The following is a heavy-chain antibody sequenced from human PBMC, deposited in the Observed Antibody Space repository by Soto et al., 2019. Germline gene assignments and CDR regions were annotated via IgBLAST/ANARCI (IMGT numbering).Heavy chain of an antibody. D-gene: IGHD7-27*01. J-gene: IGHJ6*02. V-gene: IGHV1-69*02. CDR2: VIPILGMT. CDR3: ATTFPGVYYYSGMDF. CDR1: GGSFSSYT. Sequence: QVQLVQSGAEVKRPGSSVRVSCEASGGSFSSYTINWVRQAPGQGLEWMGRVIPILGMTNYAQKFQGRVTITADKSTSTAFMEVSSLRSEDTAVYYCATTFPGVYYYSGMDFWGQGTTVTVSS.